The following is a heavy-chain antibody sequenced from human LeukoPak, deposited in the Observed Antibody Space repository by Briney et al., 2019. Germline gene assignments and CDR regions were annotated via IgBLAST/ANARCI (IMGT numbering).Heavy chain of an antibody. CDR3: ARENRIAVDY. J-gene: IGHJ4*02. Sequence: PGGSLRLSCAASGFTFSDYYMSWIRQTPGKGLGRVSYISSSGSTIYYADSVKGRFPISRDNAKNSLYLHLNSLRAENTSLFFCARENRIAVDYWGQGTLVTVSS. D-gene: IGHD2-15*01. CDR1: GFTFSDYY. CDR2: ISSSGSTI. V-gene: IGHV3-11*01.